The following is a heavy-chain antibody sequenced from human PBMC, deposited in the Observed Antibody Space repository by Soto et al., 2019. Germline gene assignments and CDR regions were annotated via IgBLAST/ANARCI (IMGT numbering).Heavy chain of an antibody. CDR2: ISSTTNYI. Sequence: AVGSLRLSCAASGFTFTRYSMNWVRQAPGKGLEWVSSISSTTNYIYYGDSMKGRFTISRDNAKNSLYLEMNSLRAEDTAVYYCARESEDLTSNFDYCGQGTLVTVSS. CDR3: ARESEDLTSNFDY. J-gene: IGHJ4*02. V-gene: IGHV3-21*06. CDR1: GFTFTRYS.